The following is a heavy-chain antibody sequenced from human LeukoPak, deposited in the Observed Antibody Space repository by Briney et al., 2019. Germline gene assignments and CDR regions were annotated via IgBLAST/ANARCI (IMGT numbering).Heavy chain of an antibody. CDR2: INSDGSST. D-gene: IGHD6-13*01. CDR3: AKGTGIAAAGDLDY. V-gene: IGHV3-74*01. CDR1: GFTFSSYW. J-gene: IGHJ4*02. Sequence: GGSLRLSCAASGFTFSSYWMHWVRQAPGKGLVWVSRINSDGSSTSYADSVKGRFTISRDSSKNSLYLQMNSLRTEDTALYYCAKGTGIAAAGDLDYWGQGTLVTVSS.